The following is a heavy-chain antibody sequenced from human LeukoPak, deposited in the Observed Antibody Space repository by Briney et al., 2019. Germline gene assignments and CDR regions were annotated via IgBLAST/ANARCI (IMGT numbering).Heavy chain of an antibody. CDR2: INTNTGNP. Sequence: ASVKVSCKASEGTFSSYAISWVRQAPGQGLEWMGWINTNTGNPTYAQGFTGRFVFSLDTSVSTAYLQISSLKAEDTAVYYCARKDYYGSGSYIDYWGQGTLVTVSS. D-gene: IGHD3-10*01. CDR3: ARKDYYGSGSYIDY. CDR1: EGTFSSYA. J-gene: IGHJ4*02. V-gene: IGHV7-4-1*02.